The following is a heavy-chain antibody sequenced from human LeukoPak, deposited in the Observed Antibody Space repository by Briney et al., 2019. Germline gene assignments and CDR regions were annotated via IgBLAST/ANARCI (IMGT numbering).Heavy chain of an antibody. V-gene: IGHV4-4*07. D-gene: IGHD1-26*01. CDR3: AREPLVGTTNYFDN. CDR2: VYTSGNT. CDR1: GGSINTDY. J-gene: IGHJ4*02. Sequence: TSETLSLTCTVSGGSINTDYWSWIRQPAGRGLEWIGRVYTSGNTKYNASLQSRVTMSIDTSTKQFFLKLSSVTAADTAVYYCAREPLVGTTNYFDNWGQGTLVTVSS.